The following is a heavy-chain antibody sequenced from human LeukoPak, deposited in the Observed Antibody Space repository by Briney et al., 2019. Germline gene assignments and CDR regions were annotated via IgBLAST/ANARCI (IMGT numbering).Heavy chain of an antibody. V-gene: IGHV3-21*01. Sequence: GGSLRLSCAASGFTFSTYWMHWVRQAPGKGLEWVSSISSSSSYIYYADSVKGRFTISRDNAKNSLYLQMNSLRAEDTAVYYCAREQQKVRGASWFDPWGQGTLVTVSS. D-gene: IGHD3-10*01. CDR3: AREQQKVRGASWFDP. J-gene: IGHJ5*02. CDR2: ISSSSSYI. CDR1: GFTFSTYW.